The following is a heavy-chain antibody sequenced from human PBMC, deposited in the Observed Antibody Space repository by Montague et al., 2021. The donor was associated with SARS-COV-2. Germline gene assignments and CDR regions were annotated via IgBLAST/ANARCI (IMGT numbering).Heavy chain of an antibody. J-gene: IGHJ4*02. Sequence: SETLSLTCAVYGGSFSVYYWSWIRQPPGKGLEWIGEIIPGGSASYRSSLKNRVTMSVDTSKNHLSLKLYSVTAADTATYFCERHKTGEKCFDYWGQGTLFTVSS. V-gene: IGHV4-34*12. CDR1: GGSFSVYY. CDR3: ERHKTGEKCFDY. CDR2: IIPGGSA. D-gene: IGHD7-27*01.